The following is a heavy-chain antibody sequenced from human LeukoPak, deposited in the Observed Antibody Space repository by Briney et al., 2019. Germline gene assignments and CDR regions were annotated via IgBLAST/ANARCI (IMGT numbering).Heavy chain of an antibody. Sequence: GGSLRLSCAASGFTFSSYWMYWVRQAPGKGLEYVSAISSNGGSTYYANSVKGRFTISRDNAKNSLYLQMNSLRAEDTAVYYCAELGITMIGGVWGKGTTVTISS. D-gene: IGHD3-10*02. CDR2: ISSNGGST. CDR3: AELGITMIGGV. CDR1: GFTFSSYW. V-gene: IGHV3-64*01. J-gene: IGHJ6*04.